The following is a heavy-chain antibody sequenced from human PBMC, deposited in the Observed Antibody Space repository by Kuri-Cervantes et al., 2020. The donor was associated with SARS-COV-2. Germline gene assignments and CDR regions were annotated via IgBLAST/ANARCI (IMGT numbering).Heavy chain of an antibody. Sequence: SETLSLTCTVSGGSISSGSYYWSWIRQPAGKGLERIGRIYTSGSTNYNPSLKSRVTISVDTSKNQFSLKLSSVTAADTAVYYCARDGLTYSSSWESDAFDIWGQGTMVTVSS. V-gene: IGHV4-61*02. CDR2: IYTSGST. CDR3: ARDGLTYSSSWESDAFDI. CDR1: GGSISSGSYY. J-gene: IGHJ3*02. D-gene: IGHD6-13*01.